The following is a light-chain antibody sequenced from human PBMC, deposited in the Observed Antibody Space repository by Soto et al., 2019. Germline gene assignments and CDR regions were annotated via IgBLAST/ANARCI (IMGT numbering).Light chain of an antibody. CDR1: SGHRNYA. Sequence: QPVLTQSPSASASLGASVKLTCTLDSGHRNYAIAWHQQQPGKGPRYLMKVNSDGSHIQGDGIPGRFSGSSSGAERYLIISSPQSEDEADYYCQTWGTGIPFGGGTKLTVL. CDR3: QTWGTGIP. CDR2: VNSDGSH. J-gene: IGLJ3*02. V-gene: IGLV4-69*02.